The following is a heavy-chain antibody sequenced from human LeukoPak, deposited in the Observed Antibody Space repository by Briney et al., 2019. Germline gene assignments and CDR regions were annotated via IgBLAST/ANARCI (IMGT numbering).Heavy chain of an antibody. Sequence: KPSETLSLTCSVSGGSISGYYWGWIRQSPGKRLEWIAYIYYSGNTNYNPSLKSRVNISVDTSKNQFSLKLSSVTAADTAVYYCARVAYFYGSGSYCFDYWGQGTLVTVSS. V-gene: IGHV4-59*01. D-gene: IGHD3-10*01. CDR3: ARVAYFYGSGSYCFDY. CDR1: GGSISGYY. CDR2: IYYSGNT. J-gene: IGHJ4*02.